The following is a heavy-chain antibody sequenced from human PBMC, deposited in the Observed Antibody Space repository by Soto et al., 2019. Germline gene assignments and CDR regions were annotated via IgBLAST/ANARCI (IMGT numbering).Heavy chain of an antibody. D-gene: IGHD2-21*01. CDR3: TRGPRGSEVNCYARGDVDF. CDR2: INSEGGST. Sequence: VQLVESGGGLVHPGGSLRLSCAASGFTFSNYWMHWVRQAPGKGLVWVSRINSEGGSTAYADSVKGRFTISRDNAENTLFLQMNSLRAEDMAVYYCTRGPRGSEVNCYARGDVDFWGQGTMVTVSS. V-gene: IGHV3-74*01. J-gene: IGHJ3*01. CDR1: GFTFSNYW.